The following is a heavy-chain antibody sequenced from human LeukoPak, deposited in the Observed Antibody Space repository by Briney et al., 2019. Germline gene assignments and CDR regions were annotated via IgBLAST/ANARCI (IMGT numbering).Heavy chain of an antibody. Sequence: SETLSLTCTVSGGSISSYYWSWIRQPPGKGLEWIGSIYHSGSTYYNPSLKSRVTISVDTSKNQFSLKLSSVTAADTAVYYCARQTYYDFWSGYYRLYAFDIWGQGTMVTVSP. CDR1: GGSISSYY. D-gene: IGHD3-3*01. V-gene: IGHV4-59*08. J-gene: IGHJ3*02. CDR3: ARQTYYDFWSGYYRLYAFDI. CDR2: IYHSGST.